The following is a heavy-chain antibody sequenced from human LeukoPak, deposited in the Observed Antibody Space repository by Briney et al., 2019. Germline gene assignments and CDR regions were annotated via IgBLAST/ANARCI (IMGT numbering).Heavy chain of an antibody. D-gene: IGHD6-6*01. J-gene: IGHJ6*03. CDR3: TTDLSLWSGSSSLQYYYYYYMDV. V-gene: IGHV3-15*01. CDR2: IKSKTDGGTT. Sequence: GGSLRLSCAVSGFTFSNAWMSWVRQAPGKGLEWVGRIKSKTDGGTTDYAAPVKGRFTISRDDSKNTLYLQMNSLKTEDTAVYYCTTDLSLWSGSSSLQYYYYYYMDVWGKGTTVTVSS. CDR1: GFTFSNAW.